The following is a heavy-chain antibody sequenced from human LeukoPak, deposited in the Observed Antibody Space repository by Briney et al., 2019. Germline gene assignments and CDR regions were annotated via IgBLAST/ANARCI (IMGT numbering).Heavy chain of an antibody. CDR1: GGSFSGYY. D-gene: IGHD6-19*01. Sequence: SETLSLTCAVYGGSFSGYYWSWIRQPPGKGLEWIGEINHSGSTNYNPSLKSRVTISADTSKNQFSLKLSSVTAADTAVYYCARLAVAGTLDYWGQGTLVTVSS. CDR2: INHSGST. V-gene: IGHV4-34*01. J-gene: IGHJ4*02. CDR3: ARLAVAGTLDY.